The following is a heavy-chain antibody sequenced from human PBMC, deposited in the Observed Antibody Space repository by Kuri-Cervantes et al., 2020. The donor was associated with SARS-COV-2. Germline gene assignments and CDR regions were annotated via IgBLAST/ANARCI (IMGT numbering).Heavy chain of an antibody. CDR3: ARPYGDDLNWYFDL. CDR2: IYRSGST. Sequence: LRLSCTVSGGSITSGGYYWSWIRQPPGKGLEWIGYIYRSGSTYYNPSLKSRVTISVDTSKNQFSLKLSSVTAADTAVYYCARPYGDDLNWYFDLWGRGTLVTVSS. J-gene: IGHJ2*01. D-gene: IGHD4-17*01. V-gene: IGHV4-30-2*01. CDR1: GGSITSGGYY.